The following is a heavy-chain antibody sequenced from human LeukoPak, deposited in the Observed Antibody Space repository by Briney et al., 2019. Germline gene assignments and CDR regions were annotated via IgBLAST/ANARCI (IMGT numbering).Heavy chain of an antibody. CDR1: PESTISAYEY. V-gene: IGHV4-61*01. Sequence: SETLSRPSSASPESTISAYEYFCLIRQPPGTRLEWIGYIYYSGTTNYNPSLKSRVTISVDTSKNQFSLKLSAVTAADSTVYYSATISYTTPSCYIIGCGQRTLVTVSS. D-gene: IGHD2-15*01. J-gene: IGHJ4*02. CDR2: IYYSGTT. CDR3: ATISYTTPSCYIIG.